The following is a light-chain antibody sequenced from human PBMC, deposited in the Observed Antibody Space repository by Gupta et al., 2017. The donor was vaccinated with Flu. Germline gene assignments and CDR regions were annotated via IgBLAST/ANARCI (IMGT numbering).Light chain of an antibody. CDR2: QND. CDR3: GAWDDNLSIEI. CDR1: SSNIGIHD. J-gene: IGLJ1*01. Sequence: QSVLTQPPSVSAASGQKVTISCSGSSSNIGIHDVSWYHQVPGAPPKLLIYQNDKRPSGIPDRFSGAKSGTSATLDITGLQIGDEADYYCGAWDDNLSIEILGTGTKVTVL. V-gene: IGLV1-51*02.